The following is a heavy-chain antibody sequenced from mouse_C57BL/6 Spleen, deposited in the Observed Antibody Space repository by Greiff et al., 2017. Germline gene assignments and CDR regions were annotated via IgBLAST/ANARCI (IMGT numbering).Heavy chain of an antibody. CDR2: ISDGGSYT. CDR3: ARDRGTTADYAMDY. V-gene: IGHV5-4*01. D-gene: IGHD1-2*01. J-gene: IGHJ4*01. CDR1: GFTFSSYA. Sequence: EVMLVESGGGLVKPGGSLKLSCAASGFTFSSYAMSWVRQTPEKRLEWVATISDGGSYTYYPDNVKGRFTISRDNAKNNLYLQMSHLKSEDTAMYYCARDRGTTADYAMDYWGQGTSVTVSS.